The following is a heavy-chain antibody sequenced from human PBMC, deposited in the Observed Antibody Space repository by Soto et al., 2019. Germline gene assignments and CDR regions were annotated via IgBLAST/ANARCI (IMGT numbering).Heavy chain of an antibody. J-gene: IGHJ6*03. V-gene: IGHV3-11*01. CDR3: ARAGYDIRSLYYYYYYMDV. Sequence: PGGSLRLSCAASGFTFSDYYMSWIRQAPGKGLEWVSYISSSGSTIYYADSVKGRFTISRDNAKNSLYLQMNSLRAEDTAVYYCARAGYDIRSLYYYYYYMDVWGKGSTATVSS. CDR1: GFTFSDYY. CDR2: ISSSGSTI. D-gene: IGHD3-9*01.